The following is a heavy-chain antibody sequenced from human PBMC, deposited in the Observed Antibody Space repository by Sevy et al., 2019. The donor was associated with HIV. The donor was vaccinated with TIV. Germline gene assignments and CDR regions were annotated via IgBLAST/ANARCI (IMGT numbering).Heavy chain of an antibody. D-gene: IGHD1-26*01. CDR2: ISGSGGST. CDR3: RGVGLTTDFDY. V-gene: IGHV3-23*01. CDR1: GFIFNSYA. Sequence: GGSLRLSCAASGFIFNSYAMSWVRQAPGKGLEWVSGISGSGGSTYYADSVKGRFIISRDNFKKTQYLEMNSLRAEDTAVYYCRGVGLTTDFDYWGQGTLVIVSS. J-gene: IGHJ4*02.